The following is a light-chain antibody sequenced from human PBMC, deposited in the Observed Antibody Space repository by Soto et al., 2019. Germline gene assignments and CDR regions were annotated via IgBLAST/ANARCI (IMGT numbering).Light chain of an antibody. J-gene: IGKJ4*01. V-gene: IGKV4-1*01. CDR1: QNVIHDSNSKNF. Sequence: DIVLTQSPDSLAVSLGERATIKSKSSQNVIHDSNSKNFLAWYQQKPGQPPKLLMYWASTRESGVPDRFSGSGSGTDFTLTISSLQAEDVAVYYCRQYHTPPLTFGGGTKVEIK. CDR3: RQYHTPPLT. CDR2: WAS.